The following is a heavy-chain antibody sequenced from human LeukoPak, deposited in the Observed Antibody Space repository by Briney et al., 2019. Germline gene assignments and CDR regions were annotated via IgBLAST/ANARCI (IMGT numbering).Heavy chain of an antibody. D-gene: IGHD3-9*01. J-gene: IGHJ4*01. CDR1: GGSFSGYY. CDR3: ARFLTGYPSAYYFAY. Sequence: SETLSLTCAVYGGSFSGYYWSWIRQPPGKGLEWIGEINHSGSTNYNPSLKSRVTISVDTSKNQFSLKLSSVTAADTAVYYCARFLTGYPSAYYFAYWGHGSLVTVSS. V-gene: IGHV4-34*01. CDR2: INHSGST.